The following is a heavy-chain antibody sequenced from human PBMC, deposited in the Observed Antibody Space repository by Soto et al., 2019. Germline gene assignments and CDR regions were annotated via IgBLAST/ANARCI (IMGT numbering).Heavy chain of an antibody. J-gene: IGHJ2*01. CDR1: GYTFTNYA. D-gene: IGHD1-26*01. Sequence: QVQLVQSGAEVKKPGASVKVSCKASGYTFTNYAMHWVRQAPGQRLEWMGWINAGNGNTKYSQKFQGRVTITSDTSASRANMELSSLRSEDTAVYYYAGGGCLDWYFDLWGRGTLVTVSS. CDR3: AGGGCLDWYFDL. CDR2: INAGNGNT. V-gene: IGHV1-3*01.